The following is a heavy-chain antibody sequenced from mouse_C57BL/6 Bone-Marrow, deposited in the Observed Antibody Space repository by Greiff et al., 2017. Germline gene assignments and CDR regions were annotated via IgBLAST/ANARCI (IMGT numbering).Heavy chain of an antibody. V-gene: IGHV1-64*01. CDR1: GYTFTNYW. J-gene: IGHJ4*01. Sequence: VQLQQPGAELVKPGASVKLSCKASGYTFTNYWMHWVKQRPGQGLEWIGMMHPNGGSPDYNEKFKSGATLSVDNASRTAYLELSSLTSEDSAVYDCARSYDYDDYTMDYWGQGTSVTVSS. CDR2: MHPNGGSP. D-gene: IGHD2-4*01. CDR3: ARSYDYDDYTMDY.